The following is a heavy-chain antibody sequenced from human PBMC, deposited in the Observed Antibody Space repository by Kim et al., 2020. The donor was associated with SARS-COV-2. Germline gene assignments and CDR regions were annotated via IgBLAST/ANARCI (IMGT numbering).Heavy chain of an antibody. CDR2: ISYDGSNK. V-gene: IGHV3-30*18. CDR3: AKDWVDGNWFDP. CDR1: GFTFSSYG. Sequence: GGSLRLSCAASGFTFSSYGMHWVRQAPGKGLEWVAVISYDGSNKYYADSVKGRFTISRDNSKNTLYLQMNSLRAEDTAVYYCAKDWVDGNWFDPWGQGTLVTVSS. J-gene: IGHJ5*02. D-gene: IGHD3-16*01.